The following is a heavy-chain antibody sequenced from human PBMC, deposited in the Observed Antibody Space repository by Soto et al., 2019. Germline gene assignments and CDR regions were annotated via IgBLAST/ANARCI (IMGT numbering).Heavy chain of an antibody. Sequence: GSLRLSCAASVFTFSSYSMNWVRQAPGKGLEWVSSISSSSIYIYYADSVKGRFTISRDNAKNSLYLQMNSLRAEDTAVYYCARENYYGSGPVWGQGTTVTVSS. CDR1: VFTFSSYS. CDR3: ARENYYGSGPV. D-gene: IGHD3-10*01. J-gene: IGHJ6*02. V-gene: IGHV3-21*01. CDR2: ISSSSIYI.